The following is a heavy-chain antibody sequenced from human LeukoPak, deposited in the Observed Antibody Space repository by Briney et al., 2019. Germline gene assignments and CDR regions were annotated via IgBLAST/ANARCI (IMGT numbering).Heavy chain of an antibody. J-gene: IGHJ4*02. Sequence: PGGSLRLSCAASGYTFSSYDKSWVRRAPGWGLEWVSPLADSSANTYNADSVKGRFTISRDNSKNTLYLQMNSLRAEDTAVYYCARDRGRYDSRGYNYEGYFDYWGQGTLVTVSS. CDR3: ARDRGRYDSRGYNYEGYFDY. CDR2: LADSSANT. D-gene: IGHD3-22*01. V-gene: IGHV3-23*01. CDR1: GYTFSSYD.